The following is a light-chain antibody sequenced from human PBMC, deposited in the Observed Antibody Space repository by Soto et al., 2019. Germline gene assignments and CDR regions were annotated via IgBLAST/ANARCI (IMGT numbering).Light chain of an antibody. V-gene: IGLV2-8*01. Sequence: QSVLTQPPFASGSPGQSVTISCTGTSSDVGYYKYFSWYQQHPGRAPKLLIYEVSERPSGVPARFSASKSGNTAYLTVSGLQAEDEADYYCSSVAGGQFVFATGTKLT. CDR1: SSDVGYYKY. J-gene: IGLJ1*01. CDR2: EVS. CDR3: SSVAGGQFV.